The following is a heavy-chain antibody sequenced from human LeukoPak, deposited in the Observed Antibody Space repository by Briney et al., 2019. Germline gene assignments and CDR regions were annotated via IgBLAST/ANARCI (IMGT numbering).Heavy chain of an antibody. CDR1: GFTFSSYG. CDR3: ASSPRFGVGGMDV. D-gene: IGHD3-16*01. Sequence: PGRSLRLSYAASGFTFSSYGMHWVRQAPGKGLEWVAVISYDGSNKYYADSVKGRFTISRDNSKNTLYLQMNSLRAEDTAVYYCASSPRFGVGGMDVWGQGTTVTVSS. J-gene: IGHJ6*02. CDR2: ISYDGSNK. V-gene: IGHV3-30*03.